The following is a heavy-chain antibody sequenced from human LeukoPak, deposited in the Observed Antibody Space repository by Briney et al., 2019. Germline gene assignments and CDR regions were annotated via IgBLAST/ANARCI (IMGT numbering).Heavy chain of an antibody. J-gene: IGHJ3*02. CDR3: ARDPPSRYNWNYDAFDI. CDR1: GYTFTGYY. V-gene: IGHV1-2*02. D-gene: IGHD1-7*01. Sequence: ASVKVSCKASGYTFTGYYMHWVRQAPGQGLEWMGWINPNSGGTNYAQKFQGRVTMTRDTSISTAYMELSRLRSDDTAVYYCARDPPSRYNWNYDAFDIWGQGTMVTVSS. CDR2: INPNSGGT.